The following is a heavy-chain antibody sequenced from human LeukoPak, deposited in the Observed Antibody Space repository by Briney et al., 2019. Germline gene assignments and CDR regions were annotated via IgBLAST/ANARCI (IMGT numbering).Heavy chain of an antibody. V-gene: IGHV4-39*07. CDR3: ARGRRRVWAYYDSGPPYFDY. J-gene: IGHJ4*02. CDR1: GGSISTTSNS. CDR2: INHSGST. D-gene: IGHD3-22*01. Sequence: SETLSLTCNVSGGSISTTSNSWGWAWIRQPPGKGLEWIGEINHSGSTNYNPSLKSRVTISVDTSKNQFSLKLSSVTAADTAVYYCARGRRRVWAYYDSGPPYFDYWGQGTLVTVSS.